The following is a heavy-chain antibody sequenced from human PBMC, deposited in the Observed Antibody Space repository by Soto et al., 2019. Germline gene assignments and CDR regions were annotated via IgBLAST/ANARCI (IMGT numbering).Heavy chain of an antibody. CDR1: GGSISGYY. CDR2: MYHSGST. V-gene: IGHV4-59*01. J-gene: IGHJ4*03. Sequence: SETLSLTCTVSGGSISGYYWSWIRQPPGKGLEWIGYMYHSGSTNYNPSLKSRVTISVDTSKNQFSLKLSSVTAADTAVYYCARVGTGTTLDYWGQGTTVTVSS. D-gene: IGHD1-1*01. CDR3: ARVGTGTTLDY.